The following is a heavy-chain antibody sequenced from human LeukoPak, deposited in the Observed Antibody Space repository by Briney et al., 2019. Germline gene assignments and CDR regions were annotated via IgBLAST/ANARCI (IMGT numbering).Heavy chain of an antibody. D-gene: IGHD2-2*01. CDR3: AREDQLDYYYYGMDV. J-gene: IGHJ6*02. V-gene: IGHV3-48*01. Sequence: SVKGRFTISRDNAKNSLYLQMNSLRAEDTAVYYCAREDQLDYYYYGMDVWGQGTTVTVSS.